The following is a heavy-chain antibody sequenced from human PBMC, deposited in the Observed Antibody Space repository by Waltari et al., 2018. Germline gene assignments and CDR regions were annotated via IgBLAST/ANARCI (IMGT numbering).Heavy chain of an antibody. CDR1: GGTFSSYA. CDR2: IIPILGIA. D-gene: IGHD5-18*01. J-gene: IGHJ4*02. V-gene: IGHV1-69*10. Sequence: QVQLVQSGAEVKKPGSSVKVSCKASGGTFSSYAISWVRQAPGQGLEWMGGIIPILGIANYAQKFQGRVTITADKSTSTAYMELSSLRSEDTAVYYCARHLRFGYSYGTGYFDYWGQGTLVTVSS. CDR3: ARHLRFGYSYGTGYFDY.